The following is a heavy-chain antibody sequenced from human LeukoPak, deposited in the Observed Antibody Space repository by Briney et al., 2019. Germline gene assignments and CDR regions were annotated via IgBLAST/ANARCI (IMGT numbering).Heavy chain of an antibody. CDR3: ARGHMLTGYFNFAWFDP. J-gene: IGHJ5*02. Sequence: GGSLRLSCAASGFTFRNYDMHWVRPPAGKGLEWVSAIRTAGDTYYSHSVKGRFTIYRENAKTPSYLHMNGLSAGDTAVYFCARGHMLTGYFNFAWFDPWGQGTLVTVSS. D-gene: IGHD3-9*01. CDR1: GFTFRNYD. CDR2: IRTAGDT. V-gene: IGHV3-13*01.